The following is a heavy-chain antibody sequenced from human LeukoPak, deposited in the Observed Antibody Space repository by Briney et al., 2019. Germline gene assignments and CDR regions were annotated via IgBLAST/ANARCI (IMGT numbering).Heavy chain of an antibody. CDR2: IRYDGSNT. V-gene: IGHV3-30*02. Sequence: QSGGSLRLSCAASGFTFSSYGMHWVRQAPGKGLEWVAFIRYDGSNTYYADSVKGRFTISRDNSKNTLYLQMNSLRAEDTAVYYCAKGGDYSNYVADYWGQGTLVTASS. CDR1: GFTFSSYG. CDR3: AKGGDYSNYVADY. J-gene: IGHJ4*02. D-gene: IGHD4-11*01.